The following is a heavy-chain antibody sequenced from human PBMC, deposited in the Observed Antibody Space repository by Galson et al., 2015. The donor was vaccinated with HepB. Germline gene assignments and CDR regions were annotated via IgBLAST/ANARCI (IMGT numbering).Heavy chain of an antibody. CDR2: IIPMFETG. V-gene: IGHV1-69*06. CDR3: ARDRQHYYDTSGYSGASDY. J-gene: IGHJ4*02. CDR1: GGTFSNDA. D-gene: IGHD3-22*01. Sequence: SVKVSCKASGGTFSNDAFSWVRQAPGHGLEWLGGIIPMFETGIYAQKFPDRIPITADKSTSTVYMEVSSLRSGDTAVYYCARDRQHYYDTSGYSGASDYWGQGTLVTVSS.